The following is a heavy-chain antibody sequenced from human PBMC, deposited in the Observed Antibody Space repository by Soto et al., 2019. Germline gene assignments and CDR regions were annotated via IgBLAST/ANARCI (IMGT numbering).Heavy chain of an antibody. CDR3: ARGRWIQLWGGFDP. Sequence: QVQLQESGPGLVKPSQTLSLTCTVSGGSISSGGYYWSWIRQHPGKGLEWIGYIYYSGSTYYNPSLKSRVTIAVDTSKNQFSLKLSSLTAADTAVYYCARGRWIQLWGGFDPWGQGTLVTVSS. CDR2: IYYSGST. CDR1: GGSISSGGYY. V-gene: IGHV4-31*03. D-gene: IGHD5-18*01. J-gene: IGHJ5*02.